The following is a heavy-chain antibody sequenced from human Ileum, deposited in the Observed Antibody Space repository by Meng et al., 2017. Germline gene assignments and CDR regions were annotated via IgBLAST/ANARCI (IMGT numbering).Heavy chain of an antibody. CDR2: VSNGGGGT. CDR1: GFTFSSYA. Sequence: EVQLLECGGGLVQPGGSLRLSCTAAGFTFSSYAMNWVRQAPGKVLEWVSGVSNGGGGTYYADSVKGRFTISRDNSKNTLYLKMNSLRAEDTAVYYCAKRNGYYFEYWGQGTLVTVSS. CDR3: AKRNGYYFEY. D-gene: IGHD2/OR15-2a*01. J-gene: IGHJ4*02. V-gene: IGHV3-23*01.